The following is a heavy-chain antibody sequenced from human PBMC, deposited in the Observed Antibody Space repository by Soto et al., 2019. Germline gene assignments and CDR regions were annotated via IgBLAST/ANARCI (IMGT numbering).Heavy chain of an antibody. Sequence: GGSLRLSGAASGFTFSNAWMSWVRQAPGKGLGWVGRIKIKTDVGTTDYADSVRGRFTISRENSTNTRYLQMNSLRAQHTAVYYCARPRSSGYSHPWFDYWGQGTLVTVSS. CDR2: IKIKTDVGTT. D-gene: IGHD3-22*01. J-gene: IGHJ5*01. CDR1: GFTFSNAW. V-gene: IGHV3-15*01. CDR3: ARPRSSGYSHPWFDY.